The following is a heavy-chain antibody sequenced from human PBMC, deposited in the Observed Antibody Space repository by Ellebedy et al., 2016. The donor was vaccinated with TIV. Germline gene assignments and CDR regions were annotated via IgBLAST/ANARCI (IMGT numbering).Heavy chain of an antibody. J-gene: IGHJ5*02. CDR1: GFNFSSYG. CDR3: ARGQGYITFGGGVLTRGNWFDP. D-gene: IGHD3-16*01. V-gene: IGHV3-33*01. CDR2: IRSDGIKT. Sequence: GGSLRLXXTTSGFNFSSYGMHWVRQAPGKGLEWLAVIRSDGIKTYYGDSVKARLLVSRDNSKKTLYLQMNSLRAEDTAVYYCARGQGYITFGGGVLTRGNWFDPWGQGTLVSVSS.